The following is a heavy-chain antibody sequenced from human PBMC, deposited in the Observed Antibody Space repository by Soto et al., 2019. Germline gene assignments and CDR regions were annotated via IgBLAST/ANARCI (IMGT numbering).Heavy chain of an antibody. CDR1: GYTFVNYY. CDR3: AREEDVPYYYDVKAF. CDR2: TNPRIGST. D-gene: IGHD3-16*01. V-gene: IGHV1-46*01. J-gene: IGHJ6*02. Sequence: ASVKVSCKASGYTFVNYYMHWVRQAPGQGLEWMGITNPRIGSTIYAQKFQDRVTMTRDTSTNTVYMELSSLRSEDTAVYYCAREEDVPYYYDVKAFWAQGTTVTGSS.